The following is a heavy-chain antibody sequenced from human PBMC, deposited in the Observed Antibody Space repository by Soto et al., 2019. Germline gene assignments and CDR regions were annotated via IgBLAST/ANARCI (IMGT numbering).Heavy chain of an antibody. J-gene: IGHJ5*02. Sequence: SVKVSCKASGGTFSSYAISWVRQAPGQGLEWMGGIIPIFGTANYAQKFQGRVTITADESTSTAYMELSSLRSEDTAVYYCAREQSYDFWSGYSSWFDPWGQGTLVTVSS. V-gene: IGHV1-69*13. CDR2: IIPIFGTA. D-gene: IGHD3-3*01. CDR1: GGTFSSYA. CDR3: AREQSYDFWSGYSSWFDP.